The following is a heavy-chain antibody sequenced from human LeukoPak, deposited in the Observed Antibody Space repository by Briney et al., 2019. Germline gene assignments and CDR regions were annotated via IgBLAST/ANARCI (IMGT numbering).Heavy chain of an antibody. J-gene: IGHJ4*02. V-gene: IGHV3-74*01. CDR2: INTDGSST. D-gene: IGHD3-22*01. CDR3: ARVPDNSGYYNYFDY. Sequence: GRTLRLSCAASGFTFSSYWMHWVRQAPGKGLVWVSRINTDGSSTSYADSVKGRFTISRDNAKNTLYLQMNSLRADDTAVYYCARVPDNSGYYNYFDYWGQGTLVTVSS. CDR1: GFTFSSYW.